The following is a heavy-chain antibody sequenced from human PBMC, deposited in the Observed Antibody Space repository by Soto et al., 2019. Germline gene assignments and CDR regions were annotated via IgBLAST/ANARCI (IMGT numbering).Heavy chain of an antibody. J-gene: IGHJ6*04. D-gene: IGHD6-13*01. CDR3: ARYPTPYSSSYPGYDYGMHV. Sequence: SVKVSCKASGSTFSSYAISWVRQAPGQGLEWMGGIIPIFGTANYAQKFQGRVTITADESTSTAYMELSSLRSEDTAVYYCARYPTPYSSSYPGYDYGMHVWGEGTTVPLSS. V-gene: IGHV1-69*13. CDR2: IIPIFGTA. CDR1: GSTFSSYA.